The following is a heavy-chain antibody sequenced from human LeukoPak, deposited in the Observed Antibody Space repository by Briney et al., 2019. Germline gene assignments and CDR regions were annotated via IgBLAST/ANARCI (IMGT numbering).Heavy chain of an antibody. V-gene: IGHV4-34*01. CDR3: VRDRFKVSAADTRFAP. CDR1: GGSFSGYY. CDR2: INHSGST. Sequence: SETLSLTCAVYGGSFSGYYWSWIRQPPGKGLEWIGEINHSGSTNYNPSLKSRVTISVDTSKNQFSLKLSSVTAADTAVYHCVRDRFKVSAADTRFAPWGQGTLVTVSS. D-gene: IGHD6-25*01. J-gene: IGHJ5*02.